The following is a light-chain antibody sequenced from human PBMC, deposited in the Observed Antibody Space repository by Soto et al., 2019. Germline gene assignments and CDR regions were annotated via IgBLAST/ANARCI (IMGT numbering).Light chain of an antibody. CDR3: QQYNKWPQ. V-gene: IGKV3-15*01. CDR1: QSVSSN. Sequence: EIVMTQSPATLSVSPGERASLSCRASQSVSSNLAWYQQKPGQTPRLLIYATSTRATGIPARFSGSGSGTEFTLTISSLQSEDFAIYYCQQYNKWPQFGGGTKVEIK. J-gene: IGKJ4*02. CDR2: ATS.